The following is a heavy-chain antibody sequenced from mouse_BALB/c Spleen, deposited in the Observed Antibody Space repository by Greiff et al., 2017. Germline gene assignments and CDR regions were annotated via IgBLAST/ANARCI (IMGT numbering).Heavy chain of an antibody. CDR2: INPSTGYT. Sequence: VQLQQSGAELAKPGASVKMSCKASGYTFTSYWIHWGKQRPGQGLEWIGYINPSTGYTEYNQKFKDKATLTADKSSSTAYMQLSSLTSEDSAVYYCARSPRRLPYAMDYWGQGTSVTVSS. D-gene: IGHD2-2*01. CDR1: GYTFTSYW. CDR3: ARSPRRLPYAMDY. V-gene: IGHV1-7*01. J-gene: IGHJ4*01.